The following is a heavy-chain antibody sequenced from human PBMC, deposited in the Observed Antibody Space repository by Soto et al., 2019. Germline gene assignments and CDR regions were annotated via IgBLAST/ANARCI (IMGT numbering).Heavy chain of an antibody. Sequence: ASVKVSCKASGYSFTSLDINWVRQTAGQGLEWMGWMQPSTGRTGYAQKFQGRVTMTRDTSINTAYMELTTLTSDDTAFYYCARGVSAGVDYWGQGTMVTVYS. CDR1: GYSFTSLD. D-gene: IGHD1-26*01. CDR2: MQPSTGRT. J-gene: IGHJ4*02. V-gene: IGHV1-8*01. CDR3: ARGVSAGVDY.